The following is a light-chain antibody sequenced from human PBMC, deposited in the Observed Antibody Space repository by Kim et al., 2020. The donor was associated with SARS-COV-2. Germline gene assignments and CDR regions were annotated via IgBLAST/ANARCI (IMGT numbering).Light chain of an antibody. CDR2: GAS. CDR3: QQYGSSPYT. J-gene: IGKJ2*01. CDR1: QSVSSSY. Sequence: LFPGERATLSCRASQSVSSSYLAWYQQKPGQAPRLLIYGASSRATGIPARFSGSGSGTDFTLTISRLEPEDFAVYYCQQYGSSPYTFGQGTKLEI. V-gene: IGKV3-20*01.